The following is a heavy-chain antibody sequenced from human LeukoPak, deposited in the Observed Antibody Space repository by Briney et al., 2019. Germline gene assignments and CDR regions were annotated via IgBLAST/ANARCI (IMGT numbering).Heavy chain of an antibody. J-gene: IGHJ3*02. V-gene: IGHV4-61*02. Sequence: SETLSLTCTVSGGSISSGSYYWSWIRQPAGKGLEWIGRIYTSGSTDYNPPLKSRVTISVGTSKNQFSLKLSSVTAADTAVYYCARERGRQQLALNIYVFDIWGQGKMVTVFS. CDR1: GGSISSGSYY. D-gene: IGHD6-13*01. CDR2: IYTSGST. CDR3: ARERGRQQLALNIYVFDI.